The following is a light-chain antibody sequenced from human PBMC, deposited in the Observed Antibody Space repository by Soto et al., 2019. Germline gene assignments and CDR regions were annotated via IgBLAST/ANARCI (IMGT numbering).Light chain of an antibody. Sequence: EIVLTQSPGPLSLSPGERATLSCRASQSVSSSYLAWYQQKPGQAPRLLIYGASSRATGIPDRFSGSGSGTAFTLTISRLEPEEFAVYYCHQYGSSPQTFGQGTKLEIK. CDR3: HQYGSSPQT. V-gene: IGKV3-20*01. CDR1: QSVSSSY. J-gene: IGKJ2*01. CDR2: GAS.